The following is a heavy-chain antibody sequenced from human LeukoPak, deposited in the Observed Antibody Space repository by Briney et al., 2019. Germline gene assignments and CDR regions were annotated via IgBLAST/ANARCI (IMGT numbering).Heavy chain of an antibody. D-gene: IGHD2-21*02. V-gene: IGHV4-39*01. J-gene: IGHJ4*02. CDR3: ARGHCFGGDCYFDY. Sequence: SETLSLTCTVSGASISSSGYYWGWIRQPPGKGLEWIASTSYGGKTYSNPSLKSRVTMSVDTSKNQFSLRVTSVTAPDTAVHYCARGHCFGGDCYFDYWGPGTLVTVSS. CDR2: TSYGGKT. CDR1: GASISSSGYY.